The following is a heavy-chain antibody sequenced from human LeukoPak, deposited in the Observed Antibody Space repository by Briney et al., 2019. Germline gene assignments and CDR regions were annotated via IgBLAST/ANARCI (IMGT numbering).Heavy chain of an antibody. CDR3: AKGRSYHGAEYFQH. D-gene: IGHD1-26*01. CDR2: MSYDGSSQ. J-gene: IGHJ1*01. V-gene: IGHV3-30*18. Sequence: GGSLRLSCAASGFTFSSYGMHWVRQAPGKGLDWVAVMSYDGSSQYYGDSVKGRFTISRDNSKNTLYLQMNSLRPEDTAVYYGAKGRSYHGAEYFQHWGQGTLVTVSS. CDR1: GFTFSSYG.